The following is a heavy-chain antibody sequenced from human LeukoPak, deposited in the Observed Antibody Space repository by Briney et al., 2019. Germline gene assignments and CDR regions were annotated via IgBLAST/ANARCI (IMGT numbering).Heavy chain of an antibody. Sequence: SETLSLTCTVSGGSISSYYWSWIRQPPGKGLEWIGYIYYIGSTYYNPSLKSRVTISVDTSKNQFSLKLSSVTAADTAVYYCARAVVVTANYYFDYWGQGTLVTVSS. CDR1: GGSISSYY. CDR3: ARAVVVTANYYFDY. D-gene: IGHD2-21*02. CDR2: IYYIGST. V-gene: IGHV4-30-4*01. J-gene: IGHJ4*02.